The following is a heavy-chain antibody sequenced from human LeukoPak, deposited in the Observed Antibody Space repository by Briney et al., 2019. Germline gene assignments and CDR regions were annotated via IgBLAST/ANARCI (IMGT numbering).Heavy chain of an antibody. D-gene: IGHD5-24*01. Sequence: GGSLRLSCAASGLTFSRYSMNWVRQAPGKGLEWISYITSSSSTIYYADSVKGRFTISRDNSKNTLYLQMNSLRAEDTAVYYCAKDSRWVEMATDYYYYYYMDVWGKGTTVTISS. V-gene: IGHV3-48*01. J-gene: IGHJ6*03. CDR3: AKDSRWVEMATDYYYYYYMDV. CDR2: ITSSSSTI. CDR1: GLTFSRYS.